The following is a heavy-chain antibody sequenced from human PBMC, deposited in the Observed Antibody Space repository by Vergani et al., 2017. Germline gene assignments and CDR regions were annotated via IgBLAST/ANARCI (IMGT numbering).Heavy chain of an antibody. V-gene: IGHV1-69*01. CDR3: ARDNSDYSSRTNYGMDV. Sequence: QVQLAQSGAEVKKPGSSVKVSCKASGGTFSSYAISWVRQAPGQGLEWMGGIIPIFGTANYAQKFQGRVTITADESTSTAYMELSSLRSEDTAVYYCARDNSDYSSRTNYGMDVWGQGTTVTVSS. CDR1: GGTFSSYA. CDR2: IIPIFGTA. J-gene: IGHJ6*02. D-gene: IGHD6-13*01.